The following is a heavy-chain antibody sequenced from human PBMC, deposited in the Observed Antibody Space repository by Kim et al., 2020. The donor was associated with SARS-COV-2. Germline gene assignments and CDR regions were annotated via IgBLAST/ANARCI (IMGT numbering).Heavy chain of an antibody. Sequence: AQKCQGRVTMSRNTSISTAYMERSSLRSEDTAVYYCARAHAAMVRGWFDPWGQGTLVTVSS. D-gene: IGHD5-18*01. J-gene: IGHJ5*02. CDR3: ARAHAAMVRGWFDP. V-gene: IGHV1-8*01.